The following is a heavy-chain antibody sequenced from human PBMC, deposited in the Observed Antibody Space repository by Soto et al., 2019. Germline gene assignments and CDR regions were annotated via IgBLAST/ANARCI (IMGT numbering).Heavy chain of an antibody. D-gene: IGHD4-4*01. CDR3: ARPLWRDDYNWGYFDL. V-gene: IGHV3-30-3*01. CDR1: GFTFSSYA. Sequence: QVQLVESGGGVVQPGRSLRLSCPASGFTFSSYAMHWVRQAPGKGLEWVAVISYDGSNKYYTDSVKGRFTISRDNSKNTLYLQMNSLRAEDTALYYCARPLWRDDYNWGYFDLWGRGTLVTVSS. CDR2: ISYDGSNK. J-gene: IGHJ2*01.